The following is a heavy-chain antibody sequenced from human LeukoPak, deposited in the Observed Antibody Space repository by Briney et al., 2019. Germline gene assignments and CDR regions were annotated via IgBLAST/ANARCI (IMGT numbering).Heavy chain of an antibody. Sequence: GRSLRLSCAASGFTFSSFGMHWVRQAPGKGLEWVAVVSYDGSNKFYGDSVKGRFTISRDNSKNTVYLQMNSLRAEDTAVYYCAKERSTTTWYDHWGQGILVTVSS. CDR2: VSYDGSNK. CDR3: AKERSTTTWYDH. J-gene: IGHJ4*02. D-gene: IGHD2-2*01. CDR1: GFTFSSFG. V-gene: IGHV3-30*18.